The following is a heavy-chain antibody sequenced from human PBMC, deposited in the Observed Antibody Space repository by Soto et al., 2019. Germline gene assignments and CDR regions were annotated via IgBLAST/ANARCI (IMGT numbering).Heavy chain of an antibody. D-gene: IGHD6-6*01. CDR3: ACSSRMGTHCGLDC. CDR1: GYIFANYW. CDR2: VYGVDSDT. Sequence: VQSLKISCSASGYIFANYWIGWVPQIPGQVLEWLGVVYGVDSDTNYSPSFHGQVTIAADKSIFSAFLQWRSLMASDSAVYYCACSSRMGTHCGLDCWGQGTMVTVSS. J-gene: IGHJ4*02. V-gene: IGHV5-51*01.